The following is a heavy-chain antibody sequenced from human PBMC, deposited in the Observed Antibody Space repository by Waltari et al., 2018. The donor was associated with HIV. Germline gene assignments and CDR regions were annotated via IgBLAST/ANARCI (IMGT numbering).Heavy chain of an antibody. CDR1: GFSFSSNNYY. Sequence: QLQLHESGPGLVKPSENLSLTCIVSGFSFSSNNYYWGWIRQPPGKGVEGIGNIFYSGTTNNNPSLESRVTISIDTSKSQFSLNLDSVTAADTAIYYCARHKNRGSYFPVDFWGQGTLVAVSS. J-gene: IGHJ4*02. V-gene: IGHV4-39*07. CDR2: IFYSGTT. D-gene: IGHD1-26*01. CDR3: ARHKNRGSYFPVDF.